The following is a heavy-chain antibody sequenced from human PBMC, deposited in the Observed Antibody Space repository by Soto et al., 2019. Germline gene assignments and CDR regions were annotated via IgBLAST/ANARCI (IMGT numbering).Heavy chain of an antibody. CDR2: VSANNGHT. J-gene: IGHJ6*02. CDR3: ARDIESVTAKHFFYYYAMDV. CDR1: GFTFSNYG. D-gene: IGHD2-8*01. V-gene: IGHV1-18*01. Sequence: ASVKVSCRASGFTFSNYGLNWVRQAPGQGLEWMGWVSANNGHTNYAQNLQGRVSMTTDTSTSTAYMELRGLTFDDTAVYYCARDIESVTAKHFFYYYAMDVWGQGTTVTVSS.